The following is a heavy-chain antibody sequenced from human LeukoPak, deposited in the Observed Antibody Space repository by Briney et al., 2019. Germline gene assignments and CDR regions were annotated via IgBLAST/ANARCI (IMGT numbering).Heavy chain of an antibody. V-gene: IGHV4-39*01. CDR1: GDSITSSDYC. Sequence: SETLSLTCTVSGDSITSSDYCWGWIRQPPGKGLEWIASIYHSGSTYYNPSLKSRVTISVDTSKNHFSLTLSSVSAADTAVYHCARHVPHENGNKRGFEHWGQGTLVTVSS. CDR2: IYHSGST. D-gene: IGHD2/OR15-2a*01. CDR3: ARHVPHENGNKRGFEH. J-gene: IGHJ4*02.